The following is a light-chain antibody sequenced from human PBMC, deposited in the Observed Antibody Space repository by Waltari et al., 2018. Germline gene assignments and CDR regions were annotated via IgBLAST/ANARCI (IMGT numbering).Light chain of an antibody. V-gene: IGKV3-15*01. J-gene: IGKJ2*01. Sequence: ERVMTQSPATLSVSPGERATLSCRASQSVSSNLAWYQQKPGQAPRLLIYGVSTRATGIPDRFSGSGSGTEFTLTISSLQSADFAVYYCQQYNDWPPVYTFGQGTKLEIK. CDR1: QSVSSN. CDR3: QQYNDWPPVYT. CDR2: GVS.